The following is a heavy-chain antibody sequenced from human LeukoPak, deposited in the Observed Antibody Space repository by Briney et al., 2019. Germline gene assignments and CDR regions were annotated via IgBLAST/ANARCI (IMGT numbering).Heavy chain of an antibody. V-gene: IGHV1-69*05. Sequence: SVQVSCKASGGTFSSYAISWVRQAPGQGLEWMGGIIPIFGTANYAQKFQGRVTITTDESTSTAYMELSSLRSEDTAVYYCAREGGDSSGYYLNYFDYWGQGTLVTVSS. D-gene: IGHD3-22*01. CDR2: IIPIFGTA. J-gene: IGHJ4*02. CDR3: AREGGDSSGYYLNYFDY. CDR1: GGTFSSYA.